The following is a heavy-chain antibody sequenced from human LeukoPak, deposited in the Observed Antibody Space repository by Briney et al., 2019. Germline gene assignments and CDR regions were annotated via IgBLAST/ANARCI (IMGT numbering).Heavy chain of an antibody. CDR1: GGSFSGYY. J-gene: IGHJ6*03. CDR2: INHSGST. V-gene: IGHV4-34*01. D-gene: IGHD3-22*01. Sequence: SETLSLTCAVYGGSFSGYYWSWIRQPPGKGLEWIGEINHSGSTNYNPSLKSRVTISVDTSKNQFSLKLSSVTAADTAVYYCARDYFWSSGYYQNYYYYYYMDVWGKGTTVTISS. CDR3: ARDYFWSSGYYQNYYYYYYMDV.